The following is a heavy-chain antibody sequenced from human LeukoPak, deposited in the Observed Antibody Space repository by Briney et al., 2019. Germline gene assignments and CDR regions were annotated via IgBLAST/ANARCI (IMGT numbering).Heavy chain of an antibody. CDR1: GGSISSYY. V-gene: IGHV4-59*12. Sequence: SETLSLTCTVSGGSISSYYWSWIRQPPGKGLEWIGYIYYSGSTNYNPSLKSRVTISVDTSKNQFSLKLASVTAADTAVYYCATIQRDHAFDIWGQGTMVTVSS. D-gene: IGHD6-25*01. J-gene: IGHJ3*02. CDR2: IYYSGST. CDR3: ATIQRDHAFDI.